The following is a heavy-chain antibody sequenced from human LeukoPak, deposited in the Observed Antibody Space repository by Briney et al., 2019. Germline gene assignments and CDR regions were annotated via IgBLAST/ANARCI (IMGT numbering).Heavy chain of an antibody. CDR1: GYTFTSYY. CDR2: INPSGGST. D-gene: IGHD1-26*01. CDR3: ARVEVGATHYDY. Sequence: ASVKVSCKASGYTFTSYYMHWVRQAPGQGLEWMGIINPSGGSTSYARKFQGRVTMTRDTSTSTVYMELSSLRSEDTAVYYCARVEVGATHYDYWGQGTLVTVSS. V-gene: IGHV1-46*01. J-gene: IGHJ4*02.